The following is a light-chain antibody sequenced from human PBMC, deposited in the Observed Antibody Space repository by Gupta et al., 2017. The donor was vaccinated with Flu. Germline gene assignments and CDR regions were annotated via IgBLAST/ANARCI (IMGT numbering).Light chain of an antibody. J-gene: IGLJ2*01. CDR1: SSDVGTYNL. CDR3: CSYAGDSNLV. V-gene: IGLV2-23*02. Sequence: QSALTQPASVSGSPGPSITISCTGTSSDVGTYNLVSWYQQYPGKCPKLIIYEVSKRPSGVSTRLTGSKSGNTASLTISGLQAEDEADYYCCSYAGDSNLVFGRGTKVTVL. CDR2: EVS.